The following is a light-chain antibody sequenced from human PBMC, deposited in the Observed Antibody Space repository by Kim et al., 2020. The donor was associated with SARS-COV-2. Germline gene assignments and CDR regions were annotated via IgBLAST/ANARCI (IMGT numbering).Light chain of an antibody. J-gene: IGKJ2*01. CDR1: QSISNW. CDR2: GAS. CDR3: QQCDNFPYT. Sequence: SSSVGDRVTITCRASQSISNWLAWYQQKPGKAHNLLIFGASSLESGVPSRFSGSGSGTEFTLTISSLQPDDFSTYYCQQCDNFPYTFGQGTKLEI. V-gene: IGKV1-5*01.